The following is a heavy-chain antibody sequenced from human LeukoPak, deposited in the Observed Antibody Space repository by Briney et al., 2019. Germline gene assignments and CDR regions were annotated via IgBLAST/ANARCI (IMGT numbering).Heavy chain of an antibody. CDR3: ASSSSSAGSGTYYHFDY. CDR1: GFTFSDYY. CDR2: ISSSGSYT. Sequence: GGSLRLSRAASGFTFSDYYMSWIRQAPAKGLEWVSYISSSGSYTNYADSVKGRFTISRDNAKNSLYLQMNSLRAEDTAVYYCASSSSSAGSGTYYHFDYWGQGTLVTVSS. V-gene: IGHV3-11*06. J-gene: IGHJ4*02. D-gene: IGHD3-10*01.